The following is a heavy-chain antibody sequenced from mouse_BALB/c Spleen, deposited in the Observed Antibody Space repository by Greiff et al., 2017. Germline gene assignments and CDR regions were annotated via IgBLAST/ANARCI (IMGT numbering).Heavy chain of an antibody. Sequence: EVHLVESGGGLVQPGGSLRLSCATSGFTFTDYYMSWVRQPPGKALEWLGFIRNKANGYTTEYSASVKGRFTISRDNSQSILYLQMNTLRAEDSATYYCARVGRYDGSFAYWGQGTLVTVSA. V-gene: IGHV7-3*02. CDR3: ARVGRYDGSFAY. D-gene: IGHD2-14*01. J-gene: IGHJ3*01. CDR1: GFTFTDYY. CDR2: IRNKANGYTT.